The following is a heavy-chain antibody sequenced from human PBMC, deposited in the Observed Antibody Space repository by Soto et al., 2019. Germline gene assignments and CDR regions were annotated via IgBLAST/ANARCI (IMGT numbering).Heavy chain of an antibody. CDR2: ISGSGGST. CDR3: AKDWTNSSGWHMGAKWFDD. CDR1: GFTFSSYA. J-gene: IGHJ5*02. D-gene: IGHD6-19*01. V-gene: IGHV3-23*01. Sequence: PGGSLRLSCAASGFTFSSYAMSWGRQAPGKGLAWVSAISGSGGSTYYADSVQGRFTISRDNSKNTLYLHMHSLRAEDTAVYHWAKDWTNSSGWHMGAKWFDDWGQGMLV.